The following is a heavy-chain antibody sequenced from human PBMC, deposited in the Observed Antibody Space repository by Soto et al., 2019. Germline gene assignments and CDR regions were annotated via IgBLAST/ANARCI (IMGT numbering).Heavy chain of an antibody. D-gene: IGHD6-13*01. CDR3: ARGRQLESYFDY. V-gene: IGHV4-59*12. J-gene: IGHJ4*02. CDR1: GDSISSYY. CDR2: VYYSGST. Sequence: SETLSLTCTVSGDSISSYYWTWIRQPPGKGLEWIGYVYYSGSTSYNPSLKSRVTISVDVSKKQFSLKVNSVTAADTAVYYCARGRQLESYFDYWGQGTLVTVSP.